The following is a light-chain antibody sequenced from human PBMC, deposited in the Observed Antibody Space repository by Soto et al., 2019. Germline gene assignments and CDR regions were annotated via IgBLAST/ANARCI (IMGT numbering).Light chain of an antibody. V-gene: IGLV2-23*01. CDR3: CSYAGSSTLA. Sequence: QSVLTQPASVSGSPGQSITISCTGTTSDVGSYNLVSWYQRHPGKAPKLMIYEGSKRPSGVSNRFSGSKSGNTASLTISGLHAEDEAAYYCCSYAGSSTLAFGGGTKLTVL. CDR1: TSDVGSYNL. J-gene: IGLJ2*01. CDR2: EGS.